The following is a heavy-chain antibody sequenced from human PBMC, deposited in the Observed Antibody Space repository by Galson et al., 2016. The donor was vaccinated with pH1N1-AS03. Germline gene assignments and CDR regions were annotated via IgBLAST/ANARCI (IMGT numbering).Heavy chain of an antibody. CDR1: GGTFSSDG. J-gene: IGHJ3*02. D-gene: IGHD3-3*01. Sequence: SVKVSCKASGGTFSSDGISWVRQAPGQGPEWMGGIIPMIGTANYAQKFQGRVTITADESASTAYMEMSSLTSEDTAVYYCARGVVVGLGFDIWGQGTMVTVSS. CDR3: ARGVVVGLGFDI. CDR2: IIPMIGTA. V-gene: IGHV1-69*13.